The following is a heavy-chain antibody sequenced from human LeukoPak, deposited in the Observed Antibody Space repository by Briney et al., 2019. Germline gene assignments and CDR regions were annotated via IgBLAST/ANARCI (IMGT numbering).Heavy chain of an antibody. Sequence: PSETLSLTCTVSGGSISSYYWSWIRQPAGEGLEWIGRIYTSGSTNYNPSLKSRVTMSVDTSKNQFSLKLSSVTAADTAVYYCARDLISSSSLINFDPWGQGTLVTVSS. CDR2: IYTSGST. CDR3: ARDLISSSSLINFDP. J-gene: IGHJ5*02. CDR1: GGSISSYY. V-gene: IGHV4-4*07. D-gene: IGHD6-6*01.